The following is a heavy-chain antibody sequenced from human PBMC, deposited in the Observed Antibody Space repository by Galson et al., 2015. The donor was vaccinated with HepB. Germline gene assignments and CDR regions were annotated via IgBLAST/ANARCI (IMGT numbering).Heavy chain of an antibody. J-gene: IGHJ6*02. V-gene: IGHV7-4-1*02. CDR2: INTNTGNP. D-gene: IGHD1-26*01. CDR1: GYTFTSYA. CDR3: ARERELLLQYYYYYGMDV. Sequence: SVKVSCKASGYTFTSYAMNWVRQAPGQGLEWMGWINTNTGNPTYAQGFTGRFVFSLDTSVSTAHLQISSLKAEDTAVYYCARERELLLQYYYYYGMDVWGQGTTVTVSS.